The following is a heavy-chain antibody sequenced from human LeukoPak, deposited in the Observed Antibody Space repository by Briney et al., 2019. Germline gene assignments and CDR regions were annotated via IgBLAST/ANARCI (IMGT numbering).Heavy chain of an antibody. J-gene: IGHJ3*02. V-gene: IGHV3-53*01. CDR2: IYSGGST. D-gene: IGHD2-2*02. CDR3: ARDAREGCSSTSCYTGVYAFDI. CDR1: GFTVSSNY. Sequence: GGSLRLSCAASGFTVSSNYMSWVRQAPGKGLEWVSVIYSGGSTYYADSVKGRFTISRDNAKNSLYLQMNSLRAEDTAVYYCARDAREGCSSTSCYTGVYAFDIWGQGTMVTVSS.